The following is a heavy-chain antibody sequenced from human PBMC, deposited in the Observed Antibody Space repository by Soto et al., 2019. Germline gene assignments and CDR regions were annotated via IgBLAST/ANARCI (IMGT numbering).Heavy chain of an antibody. D-gene: IGHD1-26*01. J-gene: IGHJ4*02. CDR3: TPEGAGFGY. CDR1: GFTFSGSA. CDR2: VRSKANNYAT. V-gene: IGHV3-73*02. Sequence: EVQLVESGGGLVQPGGSLKLSCAVSGFTFSGSAMHWVRQASGEGLEWVGRVRSKANNYATAYAASVKGRFTISRDDSKSTAYLQMNSLKTEDTAVYYCTPEGAGFGYWGQGTLVTVSS.